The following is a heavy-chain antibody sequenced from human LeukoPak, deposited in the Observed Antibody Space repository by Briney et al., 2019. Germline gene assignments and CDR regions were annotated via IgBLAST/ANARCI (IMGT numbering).Heavy chain of an antibody. CDR2: IWYDGSNK. CDR1: GFTFSSYW. D-gene: IGHD5-24*01. V-gene: IGHV3-33*08. CDR3: ARGAVEMATIFDY. Sequence: GGSLRLSCAASGFTFSSYWMSWVRQAPGKGLEWVAVIWYDGSNKYYADSVKGRFTISRDNSKNTLYLQMNSLRAEDTAVYYCARGAVEMATIFDYWGQGTLVTVSS. J-gene: IGHJ4*02.